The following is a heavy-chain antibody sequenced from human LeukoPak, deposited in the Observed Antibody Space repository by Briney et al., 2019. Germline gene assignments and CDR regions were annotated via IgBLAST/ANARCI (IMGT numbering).Heavy chain of an antibody. V-gene: IGHV4-34*01. CDR3: ARPPYPSSGTYYFYY. J-gene: IGHJ4*02. CDR2: INHSGST. D-gene: IGHD3-10*01. Sequence: SETLSLTCAVYGGSFSCYYWSWIRQPPGKGLEWIGEINHSGSTNYNPSLKSRVTISVDTSKNQFSLKLSSVTAADTAVYYCARPPYPSSGTYYFYYWGQGTLVTVSS. CDR1: GGSFSCYY.